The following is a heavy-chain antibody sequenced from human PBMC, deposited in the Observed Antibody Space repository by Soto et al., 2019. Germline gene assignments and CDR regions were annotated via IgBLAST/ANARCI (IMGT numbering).Heavy chain of an antibody. Sequence: QVQLVQSGAEVKKPGSSVKVSCKASGGTFSSYAISWVRQAPGQGLEWMGGIIPIFGTANYAQKFQGRVTITADESTSTAYMGLSSLRSEDTAVYYCARSGRGSGWYGVNSGVDYWGQGTLVTVSS. CDR1: GGTFSSYA. CDR2: IIPIFGTA. D-gene: IGHD6-19*01. V-gene: IGHV1-69*12. J-gene: IGHJ4*02. CDR3: ARSGRGSGWYGVNSGVDY.